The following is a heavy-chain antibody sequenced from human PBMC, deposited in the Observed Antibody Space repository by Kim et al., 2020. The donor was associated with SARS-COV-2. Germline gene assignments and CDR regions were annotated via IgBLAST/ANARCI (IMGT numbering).Heavy chain of an antibody. CDR3: AKDSGGGYYYYYGMDV. V-gene: IGHV3-23*03. D-gene: IGHD3-10*01. Sequence: GAMKGRFPNSRDDSKNTLYLQMNSLRAEDTAVYYCAKDSGGGYYYYYGMDVWGQGTTVTVSS. J-gene: IGHJ6*02.